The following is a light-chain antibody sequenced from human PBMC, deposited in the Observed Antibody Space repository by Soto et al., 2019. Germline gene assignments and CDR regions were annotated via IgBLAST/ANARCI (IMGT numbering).Light chain of an antibody. Sequence: EIVLTQSPGTLSLSPGERATLSCRASQSVSSTYLAWYQQKPGQAPRLLIYAASSRATGIPDRFSGSGSGTDLTLTISRLEPEDFAVYYCQQYGGSPITFGQGTRLEIK. CDR1: QSVSSTY. V-gene: IGKV3-20*01. CDR2: AAS. J-gene: IGKJ5*01. CDR3: QQYGGSPIT.